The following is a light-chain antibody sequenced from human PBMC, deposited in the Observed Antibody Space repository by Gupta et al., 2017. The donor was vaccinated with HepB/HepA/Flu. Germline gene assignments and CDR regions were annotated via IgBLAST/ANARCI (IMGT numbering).Light chain of an antibody. Sequence: IVLTPSPGTLSFSPGERATLSCRASQSVYNNYLAWYQQKPGQAPRLLIFGASSRAPGIPDRFSGSGSGTEFTLTISRLEPEDFAVYYCQQDDNLPRTFGQGTKVEIK. J-gene: IGKJ1*01. CDR2: GAS. CDR1: QSVYNNY. V-gene: IGKV3-20*01. CDR3: QQDDNLPRT.